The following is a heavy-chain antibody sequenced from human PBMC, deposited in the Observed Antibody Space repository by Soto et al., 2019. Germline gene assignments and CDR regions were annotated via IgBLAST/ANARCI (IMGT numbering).Heavy chain of an antibody. J-gene: IGHJ6*02. V-gene: IGHV4-59*01. CDR2: IYYGGAT. D-gene: IGHD1-26*01. CDR1: GYSMSSNY. CDR3: ARVMGDCGTYYYYYGMDV. Sequence: SDTLSLTCTVSGYSMSSNYWSWLRQPPGKGPEWIGYIYYGGATSYNPSLKSRVAISVDTSRNQIYLNVRSVTATDTAVYYCARVMGDCGTYYYYYGMDVWGQGTTVT.